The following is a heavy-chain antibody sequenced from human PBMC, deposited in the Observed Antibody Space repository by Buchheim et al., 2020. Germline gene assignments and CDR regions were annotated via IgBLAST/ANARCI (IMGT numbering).Heavy chain of an antibody. D-gene: IGHD1-26*01. CDR1: GFTFSSYE. CDR2: ISSIGRTI. Sequence: EVQLVESGGGLVQPGGSLRLSCAASGFTFSSYEMNWVRQAPGKGLEWVSYISSIGRTIYYADSVKGRFTISRDNAKNSLYLQMNSLRAEDTAVYYCARTPGRWELLLGDYFDYWGQGTL. V-gene: IGHV3-48*03. J-gene: IGHJ4*02. CDR3: ARTPGRWELLLGDYFDY.